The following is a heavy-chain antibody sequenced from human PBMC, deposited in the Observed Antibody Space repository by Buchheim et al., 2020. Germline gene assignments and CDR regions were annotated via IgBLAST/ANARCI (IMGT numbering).Heavy chain of an antibody. J-gene: IGHJ4*02. D-gene: IGHD2-15*01. V-gene: IGHV3-30*18. Sequence: QVQLVESGGGVVQPGRSLRLSCAASGFTFSSYGMHWVRQAPGKGLEWVAVISYDGSNKYYADSVKGRFTISRDNPRSTLFLEMNTLKPEDTAVYYCAKEAAFCSGGTCYNLDSWGQGTL. CDR3: AKEAAFCSGGTCYNLDS. CDR1: GFTFSSYG. CDR2: ISYDGSNK.